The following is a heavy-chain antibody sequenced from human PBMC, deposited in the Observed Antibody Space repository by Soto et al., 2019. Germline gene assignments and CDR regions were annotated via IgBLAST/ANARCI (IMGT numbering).Heavy chain of an antibody. D-gene: IGHD3-3*01. CDR1: GYTFTSYD. Sequence: ASVKVSCKASGYTFTSYDINWVRQATGQGLEWMGWMNPNSGNTGYAQKFQGRVTMTRNTSISTAYMELSSLRSEGTAVYYCARGSGDFWSGYLDYYYGMDVWGQGTTVTVSS. CDR3: ARGSGDFWSGYLDYYYGMDV. J-gene: IGHJ6*02. V-gene: IGHV1-8*01. CDR2: MNPNSGNT.